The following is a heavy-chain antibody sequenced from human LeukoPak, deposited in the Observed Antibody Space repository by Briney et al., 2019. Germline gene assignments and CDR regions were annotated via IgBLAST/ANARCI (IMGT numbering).Heavy chain of an antibody. J-gene: IGHJ4*02. Sequence: SETLSLTCAVCGGSFSGYYWSWIRQPPGKGLEWIGEINHSGSTNYNPSLKSRVTISVDTSKNQFSLKLSSVTAADTAVYYCARGLWFGEFYPGYWGQGTLVTVSS. CDR1: GGSFSGYY. CDR3: ARGLWFGEFYPGY. D-gene: IGHD3-10*01. CDR2: INHSGST. V-gene: IGHV4-34*01.